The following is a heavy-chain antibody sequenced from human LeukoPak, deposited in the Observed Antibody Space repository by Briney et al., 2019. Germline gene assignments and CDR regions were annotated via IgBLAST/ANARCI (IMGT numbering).Heavy chain of an antibody. CDR2: IYYSGST. V-gene: IGHV4-59*12. Sequence: SETLSLTCTVSGGSISSYYWSWIRQPPGKGLEWIGYIYYSGSTNYNPSLKSRGTISVDTSKLQFSLKLSSVTAADTAVYYCARDTGSGYDSDFDYWGQGTLVTVSS. CDR3: ARDTGSGYDSDFDY. D-gene: IGHD5-12*01. J-gene: IGHJ4*02. CDR1: GGSISSYY.